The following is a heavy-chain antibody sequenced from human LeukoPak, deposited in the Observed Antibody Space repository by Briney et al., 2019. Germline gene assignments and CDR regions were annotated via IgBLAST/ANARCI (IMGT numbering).Heavy chain of an antibody. Sequence: GGSLRLSCAGSGFTLSNYWIHWVRQAPGKGLVWVSRINSDGTSTIYADSVKGRFTISRDNAKNTLYLQMNSLRAEDTAVYYCAKDLAGSGSYSFDYWGQGTLVTVSS. CDR2: INSDGTST. CDR1: GFTLSNYW. V-gene: IGHV3-74*01. J-gene: IGHJ4*02. D-gene: IGHD1-26*01. CDR3: AKDLAGSGSYSFDY.